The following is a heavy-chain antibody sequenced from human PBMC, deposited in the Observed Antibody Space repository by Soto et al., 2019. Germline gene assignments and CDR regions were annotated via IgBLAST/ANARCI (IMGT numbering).Heavy chain of an antibody. CDR2: ISYDGSNK. CDR3: AREMGGSQVGVFDY. J-gene: IGHJ4*02. CDR1: GFTFSSYA. Sequence: QVQLVESGGGVVQPGRSLRLSCAASGFTFSSYAMHWVRQAPGKGLEWVAVISYDGSNKYYADSVKGRFTIYRDNSKNTLYLQMNSLRAEDTAVYYCAREMGGSQVGVFDYWGQGTLVTVSS. D-gene: IGHD1-26*01. V-gene: IGHV3-30-3*01.